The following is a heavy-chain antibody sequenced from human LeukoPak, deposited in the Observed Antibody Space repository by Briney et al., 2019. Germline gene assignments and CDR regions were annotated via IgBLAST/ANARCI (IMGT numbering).Heavy chain of an antibody. CDR2: KSPRDSNT. J-gene: IGHJ4*02. D-gene: IGHD5-18*01. CDR3: ARSLDTAMVTNY. CDR1: GYDFSNYW. V-gene: IGHV5-51*01. Sequence: GESLKISCKASGYDFSNYWIAWVRQLPGRGLEWMGIKSPRDSNTKYSPSFEGQVTMSADKSISTVYLQWSSLKASDTAMYYCARSLDTAMVTNYWGQGTLVTVSS.